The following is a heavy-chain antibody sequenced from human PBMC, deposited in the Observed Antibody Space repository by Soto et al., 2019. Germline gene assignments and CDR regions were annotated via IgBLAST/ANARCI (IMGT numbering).Heavy chain of an antibody. CDR3: AKDEVLVVAVARDYYGMDV. J-gene: IGHJ6*02. D-gene: IGHD2-15*01. CDR1: GFTISSHW. V-gene: IGHV3-74*01. Sequence: GGSLRLSCVASGFTISSHWMHWVRQAPGKGLVWVSRINSDGSSTSYADSVKGRFIISRDNAKNTLYLQMNILRAEDTAVYYCAKDEVLVVAVARDYYGMDVWGQGTTVTVSS. CDR2: INSDGSST.